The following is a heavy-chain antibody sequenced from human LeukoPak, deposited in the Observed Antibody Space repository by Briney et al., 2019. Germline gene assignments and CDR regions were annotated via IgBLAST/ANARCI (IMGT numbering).Heavy chain of an antibody. CDR1: GYTFTSYD. CDR3: ARRVSYGDFDY. CDR2: MNPNSGNT. J-gene: IGHJ4*02. D-gene: IGHD4-17*01. Sequence: GASVKVSCKASGYTFTSYDVNWVRQATGQGLEWMGWMNPNSGNTDYAQKFQGRVTITRSTSTSTAYMQLSSLRSEDTAVYYCARRVSYGDFDYWGQGTLVTVSS. V-gene: IGHV1-8*01.